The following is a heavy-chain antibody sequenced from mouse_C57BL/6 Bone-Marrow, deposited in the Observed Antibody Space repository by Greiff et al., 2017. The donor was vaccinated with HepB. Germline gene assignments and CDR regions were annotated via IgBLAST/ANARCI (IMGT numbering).Heavy chain of an antibody. CDR3: TRDGSSYGNPFDY. CDR2: IRNKANNHAT. CDR1: GFTFSDAW. J-gene: IGHJ2*01. Sequence: DVKLQESGGGLVQPGGSMKLSCAASGFTFSDAWMDWVRQSPEKGLEWVAEIRNKANNHATYYAESVKGRFTISRDDSKSSVYLQMNSLRAEDTGIYYCTRDGSSYGNPFDYWGQGTTLTVSS. D-gene: IGHD1-1*01. V-gene: IGHV6-6*01.